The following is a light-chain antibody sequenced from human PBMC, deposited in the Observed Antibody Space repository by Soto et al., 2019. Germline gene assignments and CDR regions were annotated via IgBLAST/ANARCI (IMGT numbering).Light chain of an antibody. V-gene: IGKV1-39*01. J-gene: IGKJ1*01. Sequence: MTEAPSSLAASGVGRATSTCRAAESISRHLNGYQQQPGRAPDLLIYAASTLQNGVPSRFTGSGSGADVNLTVSSMPPEPFATSDGQPRFRSPPWTFGQGTKVDIK. CDR1: ESISRH. CDR3: QPRFRSPPWT. CDR2: AAS.